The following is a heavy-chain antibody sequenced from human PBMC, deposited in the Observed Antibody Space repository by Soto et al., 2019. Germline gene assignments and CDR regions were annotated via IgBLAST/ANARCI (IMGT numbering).Heavy chain of an antibody. J-gene: IGHJ6*02. V-gene: IGHV3-23*01. CDR1: GFTFSNYA. CDR2: ISGSGGST. Sequence: GSLRLSCAASGFTFSNYAMNWVRQAPGKGLEWVSVISGSGGSTYYADSVKGRFTISRDNSKNTLYLQMNSLRAEDTAVYYCAKVGPSRVYGMDVWGQRTTVTVSS. CDR3: AKVGPSRVYGMDV.